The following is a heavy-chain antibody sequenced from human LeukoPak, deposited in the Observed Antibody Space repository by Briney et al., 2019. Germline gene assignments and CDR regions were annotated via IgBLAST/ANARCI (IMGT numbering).Heavy chain of an antibody. D-gene: IGHD3-10*01. J-gene: IGHJ5*02. Sequence: SETLSLTCTVSGGSVSSGSYYWSWIRQPPGTGLEWIGYIYYSGSTNYNPSLKSRVTVSVDTSKNQFSLKLSSVTAADTAVYYCARDVGFEGSVMSWFDPWGQGTLVTVSS. CDR2: IYYSGST. CDR3: ARDVGFEGSVMSWFDP. V-gene: IGHV4-61*01. CDR1: GGSVSSGSYY.